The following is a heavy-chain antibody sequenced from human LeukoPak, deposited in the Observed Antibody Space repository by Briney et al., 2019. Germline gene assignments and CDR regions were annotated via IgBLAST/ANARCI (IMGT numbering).Heavy chain of an antibody. J-gene: IGHJ6*03. Sequence: ASVKVSCKASGYTFTSYDINWVRQATGQGLEWMGWMNPNSGNTGYAQKFQGRVTITRNTSISTAYMELSSLRSEDTAVYYCATTYQKYCSSTSCYYYMDVWGKGTTVTVSS. CDR3: ATTYQKYCSSTSCYYYMDV. V-gene: IGHV1-8*03. CDR2: MNPNSGNT. CDR1: GYTFTSYD. D-gene: IGHD2-2*01.